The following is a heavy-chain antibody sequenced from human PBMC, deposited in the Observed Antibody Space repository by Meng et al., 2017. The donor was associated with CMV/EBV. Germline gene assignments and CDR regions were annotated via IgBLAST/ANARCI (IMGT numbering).Heavy chain of an antibody. CDR3: ARQDIVVVPAALPNWFDP. CDR1: GGSFSGYY. CDR2: INHSGST. V-gene: IGHV4-34*01. Sequence: GSLRLSCAVYGGSFSGYYWSWIRQPPGKGLEWIGEINHSGSTNYNPSLKSRVTISVDTSKNQLSLKLSSVTAADTAVYYCARQDIVVVPAALPNWFDPWGQGTLVTVSS. D-gene: IGHD2-2*01. J-gene: IGHJ5*02.